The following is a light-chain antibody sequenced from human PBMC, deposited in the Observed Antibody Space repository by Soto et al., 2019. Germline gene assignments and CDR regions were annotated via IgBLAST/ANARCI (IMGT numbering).Light chain of an antibody. CDR3: QQYGVALWT. CDR1: QSVSSNK. Sequence: EIVLTQSPGTLSLSPGERATLSCRASQSVSSNKLAWYQQKPGQAPRLLIYGASGRATGIPDRFSGSGSGTDFTLTISRLEPEDFAVYYCQQYGVALWTFGQGTKVDIK. J-gene: IGKJ1*01. CDR2: GAS. V-gene: IGKV3-20*01.